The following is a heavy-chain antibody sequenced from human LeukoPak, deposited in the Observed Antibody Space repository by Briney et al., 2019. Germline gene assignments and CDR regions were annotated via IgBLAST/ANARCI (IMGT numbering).Heavy chain of an antibody. D-gene: IGHD6-13*01. J-gene: IGHJ5*02. Sequence: PSETLSLTCSISDGSISSYYWNWIRQSPGKGLEWIGHIHYSGSTNYNPSLKSRVTISVDTSKNQFSLKLSSVTAADTAVYYCARKPHIAAAGYNWFDPWGQGTLVTVSS. CDR1: DGSISSYY. V-gene: IGHV4-59*12. CDR2: IHYSGST. CDR3: ARKPHIAAAGYNWFDP.